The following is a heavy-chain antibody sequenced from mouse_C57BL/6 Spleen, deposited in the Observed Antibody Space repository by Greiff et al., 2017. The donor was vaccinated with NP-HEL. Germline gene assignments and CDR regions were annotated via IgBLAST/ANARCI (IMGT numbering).Heavy chain of an antibody. Sequence: QVQLQQPGAELVRPGSSVKLSCKASGYTFTSYWMHWVKQRPIQGLEWIGNIDPSDSETHYNQKFKDKATLTVDKSSSTAYMQLSLLTSEDSAVYYCARRDGKSWFAYWGQGTLVTVSA. CDR2: IDPSDSET. D-gene: IGHD2-1*01. V-gene: IGHV1-52*01. CDR3: ARRDGKSWFAY. CDR1: GYTFTSYW. J-gene: IGHJ3*01.